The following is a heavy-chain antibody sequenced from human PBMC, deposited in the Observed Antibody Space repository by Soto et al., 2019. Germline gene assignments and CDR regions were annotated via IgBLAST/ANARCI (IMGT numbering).Heavy chain of an antibody. J-gene: IGHJ5*02. V-gene: IGHV4-34*01. D-gene: IGHD3-10*01. Sequence: PSETLSLTCGVYGGSFRNYYCIWVRQPPGKGLEWIGEVNHSGEATYNPSLQSRITISLDTSNNQFSLKMTSVTAADTALYFCTREERFPRSLFEPWGQGTQVTVSS. CDR3: TREERFPRSLFEP. CDR2: VNHSGEA. CDR1: GGSFRNYY.